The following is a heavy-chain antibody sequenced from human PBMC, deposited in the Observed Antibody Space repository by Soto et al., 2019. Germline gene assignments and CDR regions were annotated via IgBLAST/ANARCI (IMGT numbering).Heavy chain of an antibody. Sequence: PGESLKISCKGSGYSFTSYWISWVRQMPGKGLEWMGRIDPSDSYTNYSPSFQGHVTISADKSISTAYLQWSSLKASDTAMYYCASKDIVVLPAAINYYGMDVWGKGTTVTVSS. CDR3: ASKDIVVLPAAINYYGMDV. CDR1: GYSFTSYW. V-gene: IGHV5-10-1*01. CDR2: IDPSDSYT. J-gene: IGHJ6*04. D-gene: IGHD2-2*01.